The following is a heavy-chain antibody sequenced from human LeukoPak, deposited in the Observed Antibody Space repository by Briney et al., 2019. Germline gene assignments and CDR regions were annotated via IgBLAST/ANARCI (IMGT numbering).Heavy chain of an antibody. CDR1: GFTFSSYG. V-gene: IGHV3-33*01. CDR3: ARDRCSSTSCPYYYYGMDV. J-gene: IGHJ6*04. D-gene: IGHD2-2*01. Sequence: GGSLRLSCAASGFTFSSYGMHWVRQAPGKGLEWVAVIWYDGSNKYYADSVKGRFTISRDNSKNTLYLQMNSLRAEDTAVYYCARDRCSSTSCPYYYYGMDVWGKGTTVTVSS. CDR2: IWYDGSNK.